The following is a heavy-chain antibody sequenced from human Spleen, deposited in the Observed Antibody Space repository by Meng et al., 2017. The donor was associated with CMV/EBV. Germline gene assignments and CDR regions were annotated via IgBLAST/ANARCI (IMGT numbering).Heavy chain of an antibody. Sequence: ASVKVSCKASSYIFTNYGISWVRQAPGQGLEWMGWMNPNSGNTGYAQKFQGRVTVTTDTSTTTANMELRSLRFDDTAVYYCARGRPEWGLLTDPFDYWGQGTLVTVSS. CDR1: SYIFTNYG. V-gene: IGHV1-18*01. CDR3: ARGRPEWGLLTDPFDY. D-gene: IGHD2-15*01. J-gene: IGHJ4*02. CDR2: MNPNSGNT.